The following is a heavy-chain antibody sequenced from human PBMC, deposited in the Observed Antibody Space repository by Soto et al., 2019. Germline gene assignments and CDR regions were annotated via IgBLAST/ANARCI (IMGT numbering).Heavy chain of an antibody. V-gene: IGHV3-9*01. CDR2: IDWNRATT. CDR3: VKDAGARHYDFTNFDS. Sequence: EVQLLESGGGVVQPGGSLRLSCIASGFIFDDYAIHWVRQVPGKGLEWVSGIDWNRATTGYADSVKGRFTLSRDNASNSVLLQMNSLRPEDTALYYCVKDAGARHYDFTNFDSWGQGTLVTVSS. CDR1: GFIFDDYA. J-gene: IGHJ4*02. D-gene: IGHD3-3*01.